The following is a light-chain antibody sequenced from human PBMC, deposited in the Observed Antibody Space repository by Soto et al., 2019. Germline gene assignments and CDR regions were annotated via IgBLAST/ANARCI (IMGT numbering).Light chain of an antibody. Sequence: QSVLTQPPSVSGAPGQRVTISCTGSSSNIGAGYDVHWYQQLPGTAPKLLIYGNSNRPSGVPDRFSGSKSGTSASLAITGLQDEDEADYYCQSYGSRLSGVVFGGGTKLTVL. J-gene: IGLJ2*01. CDR1: SSNIGAGYD. CDR3: QSYGSRLSGVV. V-gene: IGLV1-40*01. CDR2: GNS.